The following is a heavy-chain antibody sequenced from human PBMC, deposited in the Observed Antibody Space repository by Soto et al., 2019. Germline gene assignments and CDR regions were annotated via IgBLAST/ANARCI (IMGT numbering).Heavy chain of an antibody. CDR1: GYTFTSYY. Sequence: QVQLVQSGAEVKKPGASVKVSCKASGYTFTSYYMHWVRQAPGQGLEWMGIINPSGGSTRYAQKFLGRVTMGGDTSTSTVYMELSGLTSEDTAVYYCASAGSYYHAYYYYGMDVWGQGTTVTFSS. CDR2: INPSGGST. V-gene: IGHV1-46*03. D-gene: IGHD1-26*01. J-gene: IGHJ6*02. CDR3: ASAGSYYHAYYYYGMDV.